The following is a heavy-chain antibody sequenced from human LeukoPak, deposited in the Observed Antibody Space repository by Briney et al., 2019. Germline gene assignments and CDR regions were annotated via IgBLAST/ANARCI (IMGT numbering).Heavy chain of an antibody. J-gene: IGHJ4*02. Sequence: GGSLRPFCVASGFTFSSYAMTWVRQAPGKGLEWVSVIRGNGGGTNYADSVKGRFTISRDNSNLTLCLQMISLRPEDTDVYYCAKADRGYCTTTSCSFDYWGQGTLVTVSS. CDR3: AKADRGYCTTTSCSFDY. D-gene: IGHD2-2*01. V-gene: IGHV3-23*01. CDR2: IRGNGGGT. CDR1: GFTFSSYA.